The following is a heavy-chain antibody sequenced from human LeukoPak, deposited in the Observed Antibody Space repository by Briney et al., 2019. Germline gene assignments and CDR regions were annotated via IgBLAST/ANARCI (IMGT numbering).Heavy chain of an antibody. D-gene: IGHD4-17*01. J-gene: IGHJ3*02. CDR3: ARDRIYGDQPKAFDI. CDR2: IYHSGST. CDR1: GYSISSGYY. Sequence: SETLSLTCTVSGYSISSGYYWGWIRHPPGKGLEWIGSIYHSGSTYYNPPLKSRVTISVDTSKNQFSLKLSSVTAADTAVYYCARDRIYGDQPKAFDIWGQGTMVTVSS. V-gene: IGHV4-38-2*02.